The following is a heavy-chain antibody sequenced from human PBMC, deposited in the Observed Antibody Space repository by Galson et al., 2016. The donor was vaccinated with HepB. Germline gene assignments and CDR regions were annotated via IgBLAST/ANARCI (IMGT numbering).Heavy chain of an antibody. Sequence: SLRLSCAASGFTFSSYAMSWVRQAPGKGLEWVSGVSTDGGATYSAASVKGRFTITRDNSKNTLYLQMNTLRAEDTAIYYCARWKAEGESNWLDPWGQGTLVTVSS. D-gene: IGHD1-1*01. J-gene: IGHJ5*02. CDR3: ARWKAEGESNWLDP. CDR2: VSTDGGAT. V-gene: IGHV3-23*01. CDR1: GFTFSSYA.